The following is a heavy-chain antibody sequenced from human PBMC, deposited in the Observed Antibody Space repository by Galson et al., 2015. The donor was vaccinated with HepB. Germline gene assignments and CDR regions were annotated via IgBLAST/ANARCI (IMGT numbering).Heavy chain of an antibody. D-gene: IGHD4-23*01. CDR3: ARGRPNYGGKPPVWDY. J-gene: IGHJ4*02. Sequence: ETLSLTCGVFGESLSAYFWTWIRQPPGKGLEWIGDIIHYGTTHFNPSLASRLKMSIDTSKNQFSLRLVSLTAADTAMYYCARGRPNYGGKPPVWDYWGQGVLVTVSS. CDR1: GESLSAYF. V-gene: IGHV4-34*01. CDR2: IIHYGTT.